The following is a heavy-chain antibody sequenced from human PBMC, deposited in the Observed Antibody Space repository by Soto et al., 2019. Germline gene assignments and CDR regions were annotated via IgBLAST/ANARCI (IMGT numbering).Heavy chain of an antibody. CDR1: GFTFSTYA. D-gene: IGHD6-19*01. V-gene: IGHV3-23*01. J-gene: IGHJ3*02. Sequence: EVQLLESGGGLVQPGGSLRLSCAASGFTFSTYAMSWVRQAPGKGLGWVSGISGSGGSAYYADSVKGRFTISRDNSKNTLYLQMNSLRAEDTAVYYCAGSSGWYRAFDIWGQGTMVTVSS. CDR2: ISGSGGSA. CDR3: AGSSGWYRAFDI.